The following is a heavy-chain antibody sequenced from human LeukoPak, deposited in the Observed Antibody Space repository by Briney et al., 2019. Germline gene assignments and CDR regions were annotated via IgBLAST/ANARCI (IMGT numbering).Heavy chain of an antibody. J-gene: IGHJ6*02. CDR3: ARDKQQLVWGYYYYGMDV. CDR2: IYTSGST. CDR1: GGSISSYY. D-gene: IGHD6-13*01. Sequence: SETLSLTCTVSGGSISSYYWSWIRQPAGKGLEWLGRIYTSGSTNYNPSLKSRVTMSVDTSKNQFSLKLSSVTAADTAVYYCARDKQQLVWGYYYYGMDVWGQGTTVTVSS. V-gene: IGHV4-4*07.